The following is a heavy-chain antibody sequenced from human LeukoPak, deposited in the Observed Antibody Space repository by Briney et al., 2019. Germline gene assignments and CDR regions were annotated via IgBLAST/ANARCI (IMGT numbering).Heavy chain of an antibody. CDR2: ISSNGGST. CDR3: VKDHYYGSGSYYRGDY. Sequence: GGSLRLSCSASGFTFSSYAMHWVRQAPGKRLEYVSAISSNGGSTYYADSVKGRFTMSRDNSKNTLYLQVSSLRAEDTAVYYCVKDHYYGSGSYYRGDYWGQGTLVTVSS. J-gene: IGHJ4*02. V-gene: IGHV3-64D*06. CDR1: GFTFSSYA. D-gene: IGHD3-10*01.